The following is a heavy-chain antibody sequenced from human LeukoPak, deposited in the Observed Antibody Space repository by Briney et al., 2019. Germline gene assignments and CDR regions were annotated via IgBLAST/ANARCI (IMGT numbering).Heavy chain of an antibody. J-gene: IGHJ2*01. CDR1: GFTFSSYW. V-gene: IGHV3-7*01. D-gene: IGHD3-22*01. CDR3: ASITRITMIVVADPAPSVGGYFDL. Sequence: GGSLRLSCAASGFTFSSYWMSWVRQAPGKGLEWVANIKQDGSEKYYVDSVKGRFTISRDNAKNSLYLQMNSLRAEDTAVYYCASITRITMIVVADPAPSVGGYFDLWGRGTLVTVSS. CDR2: IKQDGSEK.